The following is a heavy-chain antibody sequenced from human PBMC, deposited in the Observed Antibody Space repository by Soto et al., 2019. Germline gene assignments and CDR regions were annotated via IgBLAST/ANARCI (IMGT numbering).Heavy chain of an antibody. Sequence: GGSLRLSCAASGFTFNSYAMSWVRQAPGKGLEWVSGISGSAGNTCYADSVKGRFTISRDNSQNTLYLQMNRLRAEDTAMYYCAKETGGIGCDDGFDIWGQGTVVTVSS. J-gene: IGHJ3*02. CDR3: AKETGGIGCDDGFDI. CDR1: GFTFNSYA. CDR2: ISGSAGNT. D-gene: IGHD7-27*01. V-gene: IGHV3-23*01.